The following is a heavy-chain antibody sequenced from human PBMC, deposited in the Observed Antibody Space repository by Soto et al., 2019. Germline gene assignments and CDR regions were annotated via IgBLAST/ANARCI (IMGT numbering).Heavy chain of an antibody. J-gene: IGHJ5*02. CDR2: FYWDDDK. D-gene: IGHD2-21*02. CDR3: AHRILDCSGDCFRFDP. CDR1: GFSLSTSGVG. V-gene: IGHV2-5*02. Sequence: QITLKESGPTLVKPTQTLTLTCTFSGFSLSTSGVGVGWIRQPPGKALEWLALFYWDDDKRYSPSLKSRLTITKDTSKNQVVLTMTNMDPVDTATYYCAHRILDCSGDCFRFDPWGQGTLVTVSS.